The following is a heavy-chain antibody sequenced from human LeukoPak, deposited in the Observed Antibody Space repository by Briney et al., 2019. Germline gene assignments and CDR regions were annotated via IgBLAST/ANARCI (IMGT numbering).Heavy chain of an antibody. D-gene: IGHD4-23*01. V-gene: IGHV1-2*02. J-gene: IGHJ4*02. CDR1: GYTFTGYY. Sequence: GASVKVSCKASGYTFTGYYMHWVRQAPGQGLEWMGWINPNSGGTNYAQKFKGRVTMTRDTSISTAYMELSRLRSDDTAVYYCARDRPRVVTSYYFDYWGQGTLVTVSS. CDR3: ARDRPRVVTSYYFDY. CDR2: INPNSGGT.